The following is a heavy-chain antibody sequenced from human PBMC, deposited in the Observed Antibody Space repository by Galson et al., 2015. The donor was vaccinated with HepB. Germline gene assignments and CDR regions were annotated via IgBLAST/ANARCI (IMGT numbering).Heavy chain of an antibody. J-gene: IGHJ4*02. Sequence: SLRLSWEVSGFPFGNKWMTWVRQAPGKGLIWVACIKQDGREIYYMDSAKGRFTISRDNAKRSLYLQMNSLRAEAAAVYSCASGDCYNNWYSDSWGQGTQVTVSS. D-gene: IGHD1-1*01. CDR1: GFPFGNKW. CDR3: ASGDCYNNWYSDS. CDR2: IKQDGREI. V-gene: IGHV3-7*03.